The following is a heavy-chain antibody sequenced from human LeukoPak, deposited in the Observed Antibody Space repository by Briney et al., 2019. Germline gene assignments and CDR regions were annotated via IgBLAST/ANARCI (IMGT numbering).Heavy chain of an antibody. V-gene: IGHV3-30*18. CDR1: GFSFNSYA. CDR3: AKDGGRVAAALDF. D-gene: IGHD6-13*01. Sequence: GRSLRLSCAASGFSFNSYAMHWVRPAPGKGLERVAVISSDGSDKYYGDSVKGRLTISRDNSMNTFYLQMNSLRVEDTAVYYCAKDGGRVAAALDFWGQGTPVTVSS. CDR2: ISSDGSDK. J-gene: IGHJ4*02.